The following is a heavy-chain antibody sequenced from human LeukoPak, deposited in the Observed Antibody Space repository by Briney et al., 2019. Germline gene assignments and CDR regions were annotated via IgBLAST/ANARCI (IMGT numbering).Heavy chain of an antibody. CDR1: GYSISSGYY. Sequence: SETLSLTCTVSGYSISSGYYWGWIRQPPGKGLEWIGSIYHSGSTYYNPSLKSRVTISVDTSKNQFSLKLGSVTAADTAVYYCARGNTAMVNWGQGTLVTVSS. J-gene: IGHJ4*02. V-gene: IGHV4-38-2*02. D-gene: IGHD5-18*01. CDR2: IYHSGST. CDR3: ARGNTAMVN.